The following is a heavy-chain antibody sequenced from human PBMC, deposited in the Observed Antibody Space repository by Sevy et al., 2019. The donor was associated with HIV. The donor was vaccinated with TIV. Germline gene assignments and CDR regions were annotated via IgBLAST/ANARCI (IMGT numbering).Heavy chain of an antibody. Sequence: GGSLRLSCAASGFTFSSYWMSWVRQAPGKGLEWVANIKQDGSEKYYVDSVKGRFTISRDNAKNSLYLQMNSLRAEDTAVYYCVRVYGDYSAGGEFDYWGQGTLVTVSS. CDR3: VRVYGDYSAGGEFDY. CDR2: IKQDGSEK. D-gene: IGHD4-17*01. CDR1: GFTFSSYW. J-gene: IGHJ4*02. V-gene: IGHV3-7*01.